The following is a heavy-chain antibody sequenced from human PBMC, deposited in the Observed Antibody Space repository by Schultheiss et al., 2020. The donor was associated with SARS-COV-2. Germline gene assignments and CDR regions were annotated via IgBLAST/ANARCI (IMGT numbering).Heavy chain of an antibody. CDR1: GGSIISSSYY. V-gene: IGHV4-39*01. J-gene: IGHJ4*02. CDR2: IYYSGST. CDR3: ARQGSRYPLDY. Sequence: SQTLSLTCTVSGGSIISSSYYWGWIRQPPGKGLEWIGSIYYSGSTYYNPSLKSRVTISVDTSKNQFSLKLSSVTAADTAVYYCARQGSRYPLDYWGQGTLVTVSS. D-gene: IGHD3-16*02.